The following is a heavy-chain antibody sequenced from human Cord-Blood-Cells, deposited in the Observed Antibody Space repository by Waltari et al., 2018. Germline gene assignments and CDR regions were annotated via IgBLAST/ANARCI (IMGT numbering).Heavy chain of an antibody. V-gene: IGHV4-34*01. CDR2: INHSGST. CDR3: ARHLRDSSGYYYDYYYYYYMDV. CDR1: GGSFSGYY. D-gene: IGHD3-22*01. Sequence: QVQLPQWGAGLLKPSATLSLTCAVHGGSFSGYYWSWLRQPPGKGLEWIREINHSGSTNYNPSLKSRVTISVDTSKNQFSLKLSSVAVADTAVYYCARHLRDSSGYYYDYYYYYYMDVWGKGTTVTVSS. J-gene: IGHJ6*03.